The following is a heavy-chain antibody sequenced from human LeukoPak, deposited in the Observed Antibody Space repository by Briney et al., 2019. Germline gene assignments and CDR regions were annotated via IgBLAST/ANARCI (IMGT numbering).Heavy chain of an antibody. CDR1: GGSFSGYY. CDR3: ASLDVDTAMVRHGNWFDP. Sequence: PSETLSLTCAVYGGSFSGYYWSWIRQPPGKGLQWIGEINHSGSTNYNPSLKSRVTISVDASKNQSSLKLSSVTAADTAVYYCASLDVDTAMVRHGNWFDPWGQGTLVTVSS. D-gene: IGHD5-18*01. CDR2: INHSGST. V-gene: IGHV4-34*01. J-gene: IGHJ5*02.